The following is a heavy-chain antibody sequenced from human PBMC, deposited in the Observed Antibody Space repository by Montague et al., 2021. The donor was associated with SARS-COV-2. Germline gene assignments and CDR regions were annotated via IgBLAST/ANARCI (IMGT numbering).Heavy chain of an antibody. CDR2: IYYSGST. D-gene: IGHD6-13*01. CDR3: ARVGRQQLVRLSGMDV. J-gene: IGHJ6*02. V-gene: IGHV4-39*07. CDR1: GGSISSSSYC. Sequence: SETLSLTCNVSGGSISSSSYCWGWIRQPPGKGLEWIGSIYYSGSTYYNPSLKSRVTISVDTSKNQFSLKLSSVTAADTAVYYCARVGRQQLVRLSGMDVWGQGTTVTVSS.